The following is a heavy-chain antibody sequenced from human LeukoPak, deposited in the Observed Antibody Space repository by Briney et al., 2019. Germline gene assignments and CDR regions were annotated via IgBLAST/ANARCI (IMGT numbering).Heavy chain of an antibody. CDR3: AKLKDGNHFFDY. Sequence: PGGSLRLSCAASGFTFSSYAMSWVRQAPGKGLEWVSTISGSGSSTYYADSVKGRFTISRDNSKNMLYLQVSSLRDEDTAVYYCAKLKDGNHFFDYWGQGTLVTVSS. J-gene: IGHJ4*02. D-gene: IGHD1-1*01. CDR1: GFTFSSYA. CDR2: ISGSGSST. V-gene: IGHV3-23*01.